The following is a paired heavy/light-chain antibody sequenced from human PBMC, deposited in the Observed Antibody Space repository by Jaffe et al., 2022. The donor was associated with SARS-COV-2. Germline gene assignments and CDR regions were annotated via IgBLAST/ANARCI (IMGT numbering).Light chain of an antibody. Sequence: EIVMTQSPATLSVSPGERATLSCRASQSVSTNLAWYRQKPGQAPTFLIYDASSRATGVPARFSGSGSGTEFTLTISSLQSEDFAVYYCQQYNNWPRTFGQGTKVEIK. CDR3: QQYNNWPRT. CDR1: QSVSTN. CDR2: DAS. J-gene: IGKJ1*01. V-gene: IGKV3-15*01.
Heavy chain of an antibody. CDR2: IVGSGGST. D-gene: IGHD3-10*01. CDR3: AMHNYGFQY. CDR1: GFSFSSYI. Sequence: EVQLVDSGGGLVQPGGSLRLSCAASGFSFSSYIMNWVRQAPGKGLEWVSGIVGSGGSTYYADSVKGRFTISRDNSKNTVYLQMNSLRVEDTAIYYCAMHNYGFQYWGQGTLVTVSS. J-gene: IGHJ1*01. V-gene: IGHV3-23*04.